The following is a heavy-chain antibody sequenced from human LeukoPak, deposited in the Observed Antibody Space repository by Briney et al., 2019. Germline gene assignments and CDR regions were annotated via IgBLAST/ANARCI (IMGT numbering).Heavy chain of an antibody. J-gene: IGHJ6*04. D-gene: IGHD5-18*01. V-gene: IGHV3-30*04. CDR1: GFTFSSYA. Sequence: GGSLRLSCAASGFTFSSYAMHWVRQAPGKGPEWVAVISYDGSNKYYADSVKGRFTISRDNSKNTLYLQMNSLRAEDTAVYYCARVGYSYGPYYYYGMDVWDKGTTVTVSS. CDR3: ARVGYSYGPYYYYGMDV. CDR2: ISYDGSNK.